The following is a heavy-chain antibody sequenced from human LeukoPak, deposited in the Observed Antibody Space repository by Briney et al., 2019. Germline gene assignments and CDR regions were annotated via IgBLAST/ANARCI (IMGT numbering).Heavy chain of an antibody. CDR1: GGSISSGGYY. V-gene: IGHV4-30-2*01. J-gene: IGHJ6*03. D-gene: IGHD2-2*02. CDR3: ARLGRRYCSSTSCYSPHWATGYYYMDV. CDR2: IYHSGST. Sequence: SQTLSLTCTVSGGSISSGGYYWSWIRQPPGKGLEWIGYIYHSGSTYYNPSLKSRVTTSVDRSKNQFSLKLSSVTAADTAVYYCARLGRRYCSSTSCYSPHWATGYYYMDVWGKGTTVTVSS.